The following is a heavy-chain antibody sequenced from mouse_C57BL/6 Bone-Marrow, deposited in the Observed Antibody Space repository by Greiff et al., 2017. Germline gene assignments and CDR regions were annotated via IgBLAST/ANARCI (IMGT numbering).Heavy chain of an antibody. CDR2: IDPSDSYT. J-gene: IGHJ2*01. D-gene: IGHD2-3*01. CDR1: GYTFTSYW. CDR3: AIDGYYFHY. Sequence: QVQLQQPGAELVRPGTSVKLSCKASGYTFTSYWMHWVKQRPGQGLEWIGVIDPSDSYTNYNQKFKGKATLTVDTSSSTAYMQLSSLTSEDSAVYYCAIDGYYFHYWSQGTTLTVSS. V-gene: IGHV1-59*01.